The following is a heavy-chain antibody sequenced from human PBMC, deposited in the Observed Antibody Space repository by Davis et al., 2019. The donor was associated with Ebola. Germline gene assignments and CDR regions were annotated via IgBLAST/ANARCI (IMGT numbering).Heavy chain of an antibody. V-gene: IGHV4-34*01. CDR3: ARASSHSSSPFYYYYYMDV. CDR1: GGSFSGYY. J-gene: IGHJ6*03. CDR2: INHGGST. D-gene: IGHD6-13*01. Sequence: PGGSLRLSCAVYGGSFSGYYWSWSRQPPGKGLEWIGEINHGGSTNYNPSLKSRVTISVDTSKNQFSLRLSSVTAADTAMYYCARASSHSSSPFYYYYYMDVWGKGTTVTVSS.